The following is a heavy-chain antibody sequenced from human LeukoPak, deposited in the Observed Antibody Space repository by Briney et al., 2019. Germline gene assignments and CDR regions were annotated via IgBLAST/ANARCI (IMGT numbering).Heavy chain of an antibody. J-gene: IGHJ6*03. D-gene: IGHD2-8*02. Sequence: GGSLRLSCGASGFTFSTYWMHWVRQAPGKGLVWVSRIDVDGSTTGYADSVKGRFTISRDNSKNTLYLQMNSLRAEDTAVYYCAKVVLVGYYMDVWGKGTTVTVSS. V-gene: IGHV3-74*01. CDR2: IDVDGSTT. CDR1: GFTFSTYW. CDR3: AKVVLVGYYMDV.